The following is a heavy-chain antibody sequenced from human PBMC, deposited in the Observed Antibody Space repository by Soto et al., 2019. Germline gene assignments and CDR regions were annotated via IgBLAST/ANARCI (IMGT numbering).Heavy chain of an antibody. CDR2: MNPNSGNT. CDR3: ASPARNYDFWSGYSFDI. Sequence: ASVKVSCKASGYTFTSYDINWVRQATGQGLERMGWMNPNSGNTGYAQKFQGRVTMTRNTSISTAYMELSSLRSEDTSVYYCASPARNYDFWSGYSFDIWGQGKMVTVSS. J-gene: IGHJ3*02. D-gene: IGHD3-3*01. V-gene: IGHV1-8*01. CDR1: GYTFTSYD.